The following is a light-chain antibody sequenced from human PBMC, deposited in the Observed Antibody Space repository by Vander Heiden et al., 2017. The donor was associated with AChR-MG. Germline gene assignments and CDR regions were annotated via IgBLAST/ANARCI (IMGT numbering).Light chain of an antibody. Sequence: QSVLTQPPPAPGTTRPRVTITCSGSSTNIGSNTVNWYQQRPGTAPKLLIYSNNQRPSGVPDRFYGSKSGTSASLAISGLQSEDEADYYCAAWDDSRNGWVFGGGTKLTVL. CDR2: SNN. V-gene: IGLV1-44*01. J-gene: IGLJ3*02. CDR3: AAWDDSRNGWV. CDR1: STNIGSNT.